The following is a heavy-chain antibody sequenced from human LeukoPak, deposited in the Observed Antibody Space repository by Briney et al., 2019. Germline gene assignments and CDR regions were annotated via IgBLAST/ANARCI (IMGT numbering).Heavy chain of an antibody. CDR3: ARKKMAAAGKGAFDY. J-gene: IGHJ4*02. D-gene: IGHD6-13*01. V-gene: IGHV3-30*04. Sequence: PGTSLRLSCPASGFTFNIYSMYSVRQAPGKGLECLASMSSDARSEYYADSVKGRFTISRDKSKNMLYLQINSLRAEDTAVYHCARKKMAAAGKGAFDYWGQGTLVTVSS. CDR2: MSSDARSE. CDR1: GFTFNIYS.